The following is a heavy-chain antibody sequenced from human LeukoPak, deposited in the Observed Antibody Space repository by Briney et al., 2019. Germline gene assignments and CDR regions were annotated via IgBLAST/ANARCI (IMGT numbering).Heavy chain of an antibody. V-gene: IGHV3-23*01. CDR3: AFPAHHWLVRGAFDI. Sequence: GGSLRLSCAASGFTFSSYAMSWVRQAPGKGLEWVSGISGSGGSTYYADSVKGRFTISRDNSKRTLYLQLNNLRVEDTAIYYCAFPAHHWLVRGAFDIWGQGTVVTVSS. CDR2: ISGSGGST. D-gene: IGHD6-19*01. CDR1: GFTFSSYA. J-gene: IGHJ3*02.